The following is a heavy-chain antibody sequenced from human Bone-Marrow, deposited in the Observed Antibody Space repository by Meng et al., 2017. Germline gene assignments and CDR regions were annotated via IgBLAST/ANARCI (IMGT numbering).Heavy chain of an antibody. Sequence: GESLKISCAASRFIFSSYAMSWVRQAPGRGLEWVSGISTNGGSTYYADSVKGRFTISRDNAKNSLYLQMNSLRAEDTAVYYCARDRGRDVWGQGTTVTVSS. CDR3: ARDRGRDV. CDR1: RFIFSSYA. J-gene: IGHJ6*02. CDR2: ISTNGGST. V-gene: IGHV3-23*01.